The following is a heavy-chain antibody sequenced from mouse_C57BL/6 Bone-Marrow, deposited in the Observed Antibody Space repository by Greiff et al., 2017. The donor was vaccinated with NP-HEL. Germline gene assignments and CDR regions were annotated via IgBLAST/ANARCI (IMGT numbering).Heavy chain of an antibody. D-gene: IGHD1-1*01. CDR3: ASWGYYGYFDY. V-gene: IGHV1-81*01. CDR2: IYPRSGNT. Sequence: VQLQESGAELARPGASVKLSCKASGYTFTSYGISWVKQRTGQGLEWIGEIYPRSGNTYYNEKFKGKATLTADKSSSTAYMELRSLTSEDSAVYFCASWGYYGYFDYWGQGTTLTVSS. J-gene: IGHJ2*01. CDR1: GYTFTSYG.